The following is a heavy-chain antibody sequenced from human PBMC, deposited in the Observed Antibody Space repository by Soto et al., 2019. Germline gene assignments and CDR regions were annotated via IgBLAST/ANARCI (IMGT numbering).Heavy chain of an antibody. Sequence: QVQLQESGPGLVKPSETLSLTCSVSGGSVTSNSYYWTWIRQPPGKGLEWIGYIHYSGSTNYNLSFKSRVAMSVETYKIKFSLRLSSVTAADTAVYFFARALEWLATFDKWGQGTLVTVSS. J-gene: IGHJ4*02. D-gene: IGHD3-3*01. CDR2: IHYSGST. CDR1: GGSVTSNSYY. CDR3: ARALEWLATFDK. V-gene: IGHV4-61*01.